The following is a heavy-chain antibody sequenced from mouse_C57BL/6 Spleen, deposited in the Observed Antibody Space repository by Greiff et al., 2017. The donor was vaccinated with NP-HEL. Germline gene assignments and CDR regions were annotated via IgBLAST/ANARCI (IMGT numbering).Heavy chain of an antibody. CDR2: IDPETGGT. V-gene: IGHV1-15*01. Sequence: VQLQQSGAELVRPGASVTLSCKASGYTFTDYEMHWVKQTPVHGLEWIGAIDPETGGTAYNQKFKGKAILTADKSSSTAYMELRSLTSEDSAVYYCTRRNMDDYDVGGAMDYWGQRTSVTVSS. J-gene: IGHJ4*01. CDR1: GYTFTDYE. CDR3: TRRNMDDYDVGGAMDY. D-gene: IGHD2-4*01.